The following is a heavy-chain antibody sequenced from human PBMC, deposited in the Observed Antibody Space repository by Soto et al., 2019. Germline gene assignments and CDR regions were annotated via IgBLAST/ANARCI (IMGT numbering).Heavy chain of an antibody. V-gene: IGHV3-48*03. D-gene: IGHD1-26*01. CDR2: ISSSGSTI. CDR3: ARVEGATRADAFDI. Sequence: GSLRLSCAASGFTFSSYEMNWVRQAPGKGLEWVSYISSSGSTIYYADSVKGRFTISRDNAKNSLYLQMNSLRAEDTAVYYCARVEGATRADAFDIWGQGTMVTVSS. J-gene: IGHJ3*02. CDR1: GFTFSSYE.